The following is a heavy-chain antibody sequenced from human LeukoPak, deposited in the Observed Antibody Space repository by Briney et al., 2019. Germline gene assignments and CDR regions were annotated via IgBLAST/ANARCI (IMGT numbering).Heavy chain of an antibody. D-gene: IGHD6-13*01. CDR3: ARGSSSRWYYFDF. V-gene: IGHV4-30-2*01. Sequence: SETLSLTCDVSGGSVSSGGYSWSWIRQPPGKRLEWIGYIYHTGSPFYNPSLESRVTISLDASKNQLSLNLNSVTAADTAVYHCARGSSSRWYYFDFWGQGTLVTVSS. J-gene: IGHJ4*02. CDR1: GGSVSSGGYS. CDR2: IYHTGSP.